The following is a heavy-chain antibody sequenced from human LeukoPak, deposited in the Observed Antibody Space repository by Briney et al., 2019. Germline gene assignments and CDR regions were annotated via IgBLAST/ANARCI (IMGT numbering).Heavy chain of an antibody. CDR2: INHSGST. CDR3: AREYSSSEGYFDY. CDR1: GGSFSGYY. J-gene: IGHJ4*02. D-gene: IGHD6-6*01. Sequence: SETLSLTCAVYGGSFSGYYWSWIRQPPGKGLEWIGEINHSGSTNYNPPLKSRVTISVDTSKNQFSLKLSSVTAADTAVYYCAREYSSSEGYFDYWGQGTLVTVSS. V-gene: IGHV4-34*01.